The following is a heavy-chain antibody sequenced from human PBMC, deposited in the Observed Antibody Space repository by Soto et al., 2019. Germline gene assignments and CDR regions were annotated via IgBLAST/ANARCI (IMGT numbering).Heavy chain of an antibody. D-gene: IGHD6-19*01. CDR2: IYSGGST. CDR3: AREAVAITTNYFDY. V-gene: IGHV3-53*01. J-gene: IGHJ4*02. Sequence: GGSLRLSCAASGFTVSSNYMSWVRQAPGKGLEWVSVIYSGGSTYYADSVEGRFTISRDNSKNTLYLQMNSPRAEDTAVYYCAREAVAITTNYFDYWGQGTLVTVSS. CDR1: GFTVSSNY.